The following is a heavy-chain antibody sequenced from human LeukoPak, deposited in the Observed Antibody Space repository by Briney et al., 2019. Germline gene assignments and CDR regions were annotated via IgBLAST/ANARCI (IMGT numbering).Heavy chain of an antibody. CDR2: IYYSGGT. Sequence: KPSETLSLTCTVSGGSISSHYWSWIRQPPGKGLEWIGYIYYSGGTNYNPSLKSRVTISVDTSKNQFSLKLSSVTAADTAVYYCARGGTIGYYYYYYMDVWGKGTTVTVSS. CDR1: GGSISSHY. D-gene: IGHD3-10*01. CDR3: ARGGTIGYYYYYYMDV. J-gene: IGHJ6*03. V-gene: IGHV4-59*11.